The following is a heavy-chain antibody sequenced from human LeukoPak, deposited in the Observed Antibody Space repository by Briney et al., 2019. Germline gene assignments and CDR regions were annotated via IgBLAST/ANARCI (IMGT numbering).Heavy chain of an antibody. Sequence: ASVKVSCKASGYTFTGYYMHWVRQAPGQGLEWMGWINPNSGGTNYAQKFQGRVTMTRDTSISTAYMELSRLRSDDTAVYYCARVTEDTHSLGTYYYGSGSFDYWGQGTLVTVSS. J-gene: IGHJ4*02. CDR3: ARVTEDTHSLGTYYYGSGSFDY. V-gene: IGHV1-2*02. D-gene: IGHD3-10*01. CDR1: GYTFTGYY. CDR2: INPNSGGT.